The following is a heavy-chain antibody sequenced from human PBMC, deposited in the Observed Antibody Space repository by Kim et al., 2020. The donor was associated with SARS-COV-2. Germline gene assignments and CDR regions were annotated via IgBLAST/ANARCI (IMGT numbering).Heavy chain of an antibody. V-gene: IGHV3-30-3*01. CDR2: ISYDGSKK. CDR3: ARDPWSRLRGLTYSYYGMDV. J-gene: IGHJ6*02. Sequence: GGSLRLSCAASGFTFSSCAIHWVRQAPGKGLEWVAVISYDGSKKNYADSVKGRFTISRDNSKNTLYLQMNSRRAEDTALYDCARDPWSRLRGLTYSYYGMDVWGQGTTVTVSS. CDR1: GFTFSSCA. D-gene: IGHD3-10*01.